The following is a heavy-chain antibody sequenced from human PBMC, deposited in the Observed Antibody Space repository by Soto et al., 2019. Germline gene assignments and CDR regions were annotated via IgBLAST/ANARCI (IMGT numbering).Heavy chain of an antibody. CDR2: ITPIFGTA. CDR1: GGTFSSYA. D-gene: IGHD2-15*01. J-gene: IGHJ4*02. CDR3: ARDYGHDCSGGRCYFYF. Sequence: QVQLVQSGAEVKKPGSSVKVSCKASGGTFSSYAISWVRQAPGQGLEWMGGITPIFGTANYAQKFQGRVTIPADESTSTAHMELSSLRSEDTAVYYCARDYGHDCSGGRCYFYFWGQGTLVTVSS. V-gene: IGHV1-69*01.